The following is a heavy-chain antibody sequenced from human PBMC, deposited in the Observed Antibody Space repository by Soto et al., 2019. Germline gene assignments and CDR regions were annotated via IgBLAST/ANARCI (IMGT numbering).Heavy chain of an antibody. D-gene: IGHD1-26*01. Sequence: GGSLRLSCAASGFTFSSYAMHWVRQAPGKGLEWVAVISYDGSNKYYADSVKGRFTISRDNSKNTLYLQMNSLRAEDTAVYYCAREISGSFRRTAFDYWGQGTLVTVSS. CDR3: AREISGSFRRTAFDY. V-gene: IGHV3-30-3*01. CDR1: GFTFSSYA. J-gene: IGHJ4*02. CDR2: ISYDGSNK.